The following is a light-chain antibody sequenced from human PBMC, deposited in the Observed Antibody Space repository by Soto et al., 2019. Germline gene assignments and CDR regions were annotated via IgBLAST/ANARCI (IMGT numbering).Light chain of an antibody. Sequence: EIVLTQSPGTLSLSPGERATLSCRASESVSSTYLAWYQQKPGQAPRLLIYGASIRATGIPDRFSGSGSGTDFTLSIIRLEPEDFAVFYCQQYGNSPYTFGQGTKLEI. CDR2: GAS. J-gene: IGKJ2*01. CDR3: QQYGNSPYT. CDR1: ESVSSTY. V-gene: IGKV3-20*01.